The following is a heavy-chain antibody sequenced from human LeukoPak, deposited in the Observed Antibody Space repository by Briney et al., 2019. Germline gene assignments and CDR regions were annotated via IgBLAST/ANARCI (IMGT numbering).Heavy chain of an antibody. J-gene: IGHJ5*02. Sequence: SETLSLTCTVTGGSISSDYWSWVRQPQGKGLEWIGYIYYSGSTNYNPSLKSRVTISVDTSKNQFSLKLSSVTAADTAVYYCARVRSRGWFDPWGQGTLVTVSS. V-gene: IGHV4-59*08. CDR3: ARVRSRGWFDP. CDR2: IYYSGST. CDR1: GGSISSDY. D-gene: IGHD3-10*01.